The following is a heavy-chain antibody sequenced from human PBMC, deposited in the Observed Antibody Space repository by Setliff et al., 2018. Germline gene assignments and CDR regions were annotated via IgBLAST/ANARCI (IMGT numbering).Heavy chain of an antibody. CDR1: GFSLTTSGVG. CDR2: IFWDDDK. Sequence: GSGPTLVNPTQTLTLTCTFSGFSLTTSGVGVDWVRQPPGKALEWLAIIFWDDDKRYSPSLKNRLTITKDSLKRQVVLTMTNVDPVDTATYYCVHRPGYCFTTTCWNFDYWGQGALVTVSS. D-gene: IGHD2-2*01. CDR3: VHRPGYCFTTTCWNFDY. J-gene: IGHJ4*02. V-gene: IGHV2-5*02.